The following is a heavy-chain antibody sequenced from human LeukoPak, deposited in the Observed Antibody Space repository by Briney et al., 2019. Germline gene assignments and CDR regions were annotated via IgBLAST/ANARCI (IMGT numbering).Heavy chain of an antibody. V-gene: IGHV1-69*06. CDR2: IIPIFGTA. CDR3: ARAEQWLAWGYFDY. Sequence: GSSVKVSCKASGGTFSSYAISWVRQAPGQGLEWMGGIIPIFGTANYAQKFQGRVTITADKSTSPAYMELSSLRSEDTAVYYCARAEQWLAWGYFDYWGQGTLVTVSS. D-gene: IGHD6-19*01. J-gene: IGHJ4*02. CDR1: GGTFSSYA.